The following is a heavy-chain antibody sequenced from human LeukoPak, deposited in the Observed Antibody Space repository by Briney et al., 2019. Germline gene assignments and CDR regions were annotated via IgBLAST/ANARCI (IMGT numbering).Heavy chain of an antibody. Sequence: SEIPSLTCAVYAGSFSGYYWSWIRQPPGKGLEWIGEINHSGSTNYNPSLESRVTISVHTSKNQFSLKLSSVTAADTSVYYCARHSGYGGFRWGQGTLVTVSS. V-gene: IGHV4-34*01. J-gene: IGHJ4*02. D-gene: IGHD4-23*01. CDR2: INHSGST. CDR1: AGSFSGYY. CDR3: ARHSGYGGFR.